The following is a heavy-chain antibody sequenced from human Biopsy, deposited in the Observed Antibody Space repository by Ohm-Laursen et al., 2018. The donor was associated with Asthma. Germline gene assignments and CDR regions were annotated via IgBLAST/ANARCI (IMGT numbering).Heavy chain of an antibody. V-gene: IGHV5-51*01. CDR1: GYTFSDSW. Sequence: ESLKISCKASGYTFSDSWIGWVRQMSGKGLEWMGIIFAANSETKYSPSFQGQVTISVDMSISTAFLQWSSLKASDIAMYYCARFIDGTFFVDYWGQGTLVTVSS. D-gene: IGHD1-7*01. J-gene: IGHJ4*02. CDR2: IFAANSET. CDR3: ARFIDGTFFVDY.